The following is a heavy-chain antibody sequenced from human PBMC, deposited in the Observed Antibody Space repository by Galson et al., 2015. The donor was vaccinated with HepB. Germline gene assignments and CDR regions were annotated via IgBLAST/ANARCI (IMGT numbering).Heavy chain of an antibody. CDR2: IDPSDSYT. J-gene: IGHJ5*02. CDR1: GYSFTSYW. Sequence: QSGAEVKKPGESLRISCKGSGYSFTSYWISWVRQMPGKGLEWMGRIDPSDSYTNYSPSFQGHVTISADKSISTAYLQWSSLKASDTAMYYCARHLAVAGNHNWFDPWGQGTLVTVSS. D-gene: IGHD6-19*01. V-gene: IGHV5-10-1*01. CDR3: ARHLAVAGNHNWFDP.